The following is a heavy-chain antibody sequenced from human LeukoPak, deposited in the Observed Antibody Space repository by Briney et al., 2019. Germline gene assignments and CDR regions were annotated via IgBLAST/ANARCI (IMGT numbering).Heavy chain of an antibody. J-gene: IGHJ6*02. CDR3: AMSYFYDSSGSHYGIDV. D-gene: IGHD3-22*01. Sequence: GESLKISCKASGYSFTTYWIGWVRQMPGKGLEWMGIIYPGDSDTRYSPSFQGQVTISADKSISTAYLQWSSLKASDTAMYYCAMSYFYDSSGSHYGIDVWGQGTTVTVSS. V-gene: IGHV5-51*01. CDR1: GYSFTTYW. CDR2: IYPGDSDT.